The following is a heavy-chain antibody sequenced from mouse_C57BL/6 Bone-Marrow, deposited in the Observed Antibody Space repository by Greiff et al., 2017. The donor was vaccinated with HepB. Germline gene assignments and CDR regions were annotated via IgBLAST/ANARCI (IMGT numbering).Heavy chain of an antibody. D-gene: IGHD1-1*01. J-gene: IGHJ4*01. CDR3: ARRYYGSRVAYYYAMDY. CDR2: IHPNSGST. CDR1: GYTFTSYW. V-gene: IGHV1-64*01. Sequence: QVQLQQPGAELVKPGASVKLSCKASGYTFTSYWMHWVKQRPGQGLEWIGMIHPNSGSTNYNEKFKSKATLTVDKSSSTAYMQLSSLTSEDSAVYYCARRYYGSRVAYYYAMDYWGQGTSVTVSS.